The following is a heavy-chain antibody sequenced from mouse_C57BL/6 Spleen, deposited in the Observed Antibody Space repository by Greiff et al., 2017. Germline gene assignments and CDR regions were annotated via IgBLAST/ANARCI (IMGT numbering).Heavy chain of an antibody. CDR2: INPNNGGT. D-gene: IGHD1-1*01. Sequence: EVKLQESGPELVKPGASVKIPCKASGYTFTDYNMDWVKQSHGKSLEWIGDINPNNGGTIYNQKFKGKATLTVDKSSSTAYMELRSLTSEDTAVYYCARKDYYGSSHYAMDYWGKGTSVTVSS. V-gene: IGHV1-18*01. J-gene: IGHJ4*01. CDR3: ARKDYYGSSHYAMDY. CDR1: GYTFTDYN.